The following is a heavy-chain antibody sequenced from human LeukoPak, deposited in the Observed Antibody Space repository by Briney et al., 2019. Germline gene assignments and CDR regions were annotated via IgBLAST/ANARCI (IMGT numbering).Heavy chain of an antibody. D-gene: IGHD3-22*01. CDR3: VRDWGYDSSGYWQKYFDT. CDR1: GFTFSSYE. V-gene: IGHV3-48*03. Sequence: GGSLRLSCAASGFTFSSYEMNWVRQAPGKGLEWVSYISSSGSTIYYADSVKGRFTISRDNAKNTLYLQMNSLRAEDTAVYYCVRDWGYDSSGYWQKYFDTWGQGILVTVSS. J-gene: IGHJ4*02. CDR2: ISSSGSTI.